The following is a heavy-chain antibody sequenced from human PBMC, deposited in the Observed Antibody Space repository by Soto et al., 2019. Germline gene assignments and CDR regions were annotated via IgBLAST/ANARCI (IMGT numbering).Heavy chain of an antibody. CDR2: IKQDGSEK. D-gene: IGHD3-3*01. Sequence: EVQLVESGGGLVQPGGSLRLSCAASGFTFSSYWMSWVRQAPGKGLEWVANIKQDGSEKYYVDSVKGRFTISRDNAKNSLYLQMNSLRAEDTAAYYCVRASRYDFWSGYLARGMDVWGQGTTVTVSS. V-gene: IGHV3-7*01. CDR1: GFTFSSYW. J-gene: IGHJ6*02. CDR3: VRASRYDFWSGYLARGMDV.